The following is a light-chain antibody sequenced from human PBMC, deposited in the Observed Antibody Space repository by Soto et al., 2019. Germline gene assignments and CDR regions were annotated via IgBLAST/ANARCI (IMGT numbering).Light chain of an antibody. CDR1: QSVSSN. V-gene: IGKV3-15*01. Sequence: EIDIAQSPATLSVSPGERATLSCRASQSVSSNLAWYQQKPGQAPRLLIYGASTRATGIPARFSGSGSGTEFTLTISSLQSEDFAVYYCQQYNNWTLTFGQGTKV. CDR3: QQYNNWTLT. J-gene: IGKJ1*01. CDR2: GAS.